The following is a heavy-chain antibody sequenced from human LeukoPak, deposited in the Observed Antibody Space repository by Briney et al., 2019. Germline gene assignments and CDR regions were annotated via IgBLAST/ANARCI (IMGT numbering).Heavy chain of an antibody. CDR2: INTGNGNT. D-gene: IGHD6-19*01. J-gene: IGHJ5*02. CDR1: GYSFANYG. Sequence: ASVKVACKTSGYSFANYGMHWVRQAPRQSLEWMGWINTGNGNTKSSQKFQDRVALTRDTSASTAYMELNSLSSEDTAVYYCARAVAAPLNWFDPWGQGTLVTVSS. V-gene: IGHV1-3*04. CDR3: ARAVAAPLNWFDP.